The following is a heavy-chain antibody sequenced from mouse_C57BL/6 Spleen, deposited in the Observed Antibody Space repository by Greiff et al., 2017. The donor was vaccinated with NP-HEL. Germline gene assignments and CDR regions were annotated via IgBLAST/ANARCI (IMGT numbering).Heavy chain of an antibody. J-gene: IGHJ2*01. Sequence: EVKVVESEGGLVQPGSSMKLSCTASGFTFSDYYMAWVRQVPEKGLEWVANINYDGSSTYYLDSLKSRFIISRDNAKNILYLQMSSLKSEDTATYYCAREGSNPYYFDYWGQGTTLTVSS. CDR1: GFTFSDYY. V-gene: IGHV5-16*01. CDR3: AREGSNPYYFDY. CDR2: INYDGSST. D-gene: IGHD2-5*01.